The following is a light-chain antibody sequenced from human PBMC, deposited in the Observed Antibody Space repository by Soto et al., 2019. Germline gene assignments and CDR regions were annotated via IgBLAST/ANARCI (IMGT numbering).Light chain of an antibody. Sequence: EIVMTQSPATLSVSPGARVTLSCRASQSVSSYLAWYQQKPGQAPRLLIYGASTGATGIPARLSGSGYGTEFILNISSLQSEDFAVYYCKQYSKCPLNVGGGNKVDSK. V-gene: IGKV3-15*01. CDR2: GAS. CDR1: QSVSSY. CDR3: KQYSKCPLN. J-gene: IGKJ4*01.